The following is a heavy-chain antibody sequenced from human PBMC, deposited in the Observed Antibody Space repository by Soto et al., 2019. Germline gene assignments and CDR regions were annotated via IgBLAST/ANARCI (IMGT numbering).Heavy chain of an antibody. V-gene: IGHV3-33*01. D-gene: IGHD6-19*01. CDR1: GFTFSSYG. CDR2: IWYDGSNK. CDR3: ERGTAVAPFAY. J-gene: IGHJ4*02. Sequence: RRLSCAASGFTFSSYGMHWVRQATGKGLEWLAVIWYDGSNKYYADSVKGRFTISRDNSKNTLYLQMNSLRAEDTAVYYCERGTAVAPFAYWGQGTLVTVS.